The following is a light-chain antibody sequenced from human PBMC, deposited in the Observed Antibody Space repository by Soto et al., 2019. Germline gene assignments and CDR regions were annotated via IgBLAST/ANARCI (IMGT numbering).Light chain of an antibody. Sequence: DIQMTQSPSSLSASVGDRVTITCRASQSISSYLTWYQQKPGKAPKLLIYAASSLQSWVPSRFSGSGSGTDFTLTISSLKPEDFENYYCQQSYSTPSTFGGVTKVEIK. CDR1: QSISSY. V-gene: IGKV1-39*01. CDR3: QQSYSTPST. J-gene: IGKJ4*01. CDR2: AAS.